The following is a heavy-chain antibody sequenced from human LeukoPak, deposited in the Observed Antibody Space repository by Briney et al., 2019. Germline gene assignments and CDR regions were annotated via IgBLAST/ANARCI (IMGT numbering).Heavy chain of an antibody. Sequence: PSETLSLTCTVSGGSISSSSYCWGWVRQPPGKGLEWIGSIYYSGSTYYNPSLKSRVTISVDTSKNQFSLKLSSVAAADTAVYYCVRKVLRLLGSGEYYFDYWGQGTLVTVSS. D-gene: IGHD2-15*01. CDR3: VRKVLRLLGSGEYYFDY. J-gene: IGHJ4*02. CDR2: IYYSGST. V-gene: IGHV4-39*01. CDR1: GGSISSSSYC.